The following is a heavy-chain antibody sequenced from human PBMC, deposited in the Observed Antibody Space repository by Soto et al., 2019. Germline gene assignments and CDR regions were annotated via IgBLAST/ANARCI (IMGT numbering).Heavy chain of an antibody. V-gene: IGHV3-23*01. J-gene: IGHJ4*02. CDR1: GFTFSSYA. CDR3: AKDDRSSWYVAWAY. D-gene: IGHD6-13*01. Sequence: EVQLLESGGGLVQPGGSLRLSCAASGFTFSSYAMSWVRQAPGKGLEWVSAISGSGGSTYYADSVKGRFTISRDNSKNTLYLQMNSLRAEDTAVYNCAKDDRSSWYVAWAYWGQGTLVTVSS. CDR2: ISGSGGST.